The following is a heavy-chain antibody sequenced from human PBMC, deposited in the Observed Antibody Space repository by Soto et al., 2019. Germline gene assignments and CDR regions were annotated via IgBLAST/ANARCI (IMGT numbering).Heavy chain of an antibody. J-gene: IGHJ4*02. D-gene: IGHD2-2*01. CDR3: ARDSFYCSSTSCYGGFDY. V-gene: IGHV1-69*01. CDR1: GGTFSSYA. CDR2: IIPIFGTA. Sequence: QVQLVQSGAEVKKPGSSVKXSXKXSGGTFSSYAISWVRQAPGQGLEWMGGIIPIFGTANYAQKFQGRVTITADESTSTAYMELSSLRSEDTAVYYCARDSFYCSSTSCYGGFDYWGQGTLVTVSS.